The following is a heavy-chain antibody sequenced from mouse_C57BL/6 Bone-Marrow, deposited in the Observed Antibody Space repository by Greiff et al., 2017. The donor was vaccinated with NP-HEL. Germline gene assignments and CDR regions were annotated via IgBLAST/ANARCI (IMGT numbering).Heavy chain of an antibody. V-gene: IGHV1-82*01. CDR2: IYPGDGDS. CDR3: ARSGDYVYFDY. J-gene: IGHJ2*01. Sequence: QVQLKESGPELVKPGASVKISCKASGYAFSSSWMNWVKQRPGKGLEWIGRIYPGDGDSNYNGKFKGKATLTADKSYSTAYMQLSRLTSEDSAVYFCARSGDYVYFDYWGQGTTLTVSS. D-gene: IGHD2-4*01. CDR1: GYAFSSSW.